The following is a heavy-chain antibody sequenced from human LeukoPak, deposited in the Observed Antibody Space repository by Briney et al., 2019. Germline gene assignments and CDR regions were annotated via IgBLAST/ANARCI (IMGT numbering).Heavy chain of an antibody. CDR1: GYTFTGYY. CDR2: INPNSGGT. CDR3: ARGLHDYGDFDFDY. J-gene: IGHJ4*02. V-gene: IGHV1-2*02. Sequence: ASVRVSCKASGYTFTGYYMHWVRQAPGQGLEWMGWINPNSGGTNYAQKFQGRVTMTRDTSISTAYMELSRLRSDDTAVYYCARGLHDYGDFDFDYWGQGTLVTVSS. D-gene: IGHD4-17*01.